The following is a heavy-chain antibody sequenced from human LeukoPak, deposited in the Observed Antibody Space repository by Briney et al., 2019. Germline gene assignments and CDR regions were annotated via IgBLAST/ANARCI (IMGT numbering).Heavy chain of an antibody. J-gene: IGHJ5*02. D-gene: IGHD3-22*01. Sequence: PSETLSLTCAVYGGSFSGYYWSWIRQPPGKGLEWVGEINHSGSTNYNPSLKSRVTISVDTSKNQFSLKLSSVTAADTAVYYCAREWLRFDHWGQGTLATVSS. CDR3: AREWLRFDH. V-gene: IGHV4-34*01. CDR1: GGSFSGYY. CDR2: INHSGST.